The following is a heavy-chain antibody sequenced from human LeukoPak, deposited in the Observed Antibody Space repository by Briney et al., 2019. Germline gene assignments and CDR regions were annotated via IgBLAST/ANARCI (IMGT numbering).Heavy chain of an antibody. CDR1: GFTFSSYS. CDR3: ARGDIVLMMYGKGRRNYYGMDV. CDR2: ISSSSSYI. D-gene: IGHD2-8*01. Sequence: PGGSLRLSCAASGFTFSSYSMNWVRQAPGKGLEWVSSISSSSSYIYYADSVKGRFTISRDNAKNSLYLQMYSLRDEDTAVYYCARGDIVLMMYGKGRRNYYGMDVWGQGTTVTVSS. J-gene: IGHJ6*02. V-gene: IGHV3-21*01.